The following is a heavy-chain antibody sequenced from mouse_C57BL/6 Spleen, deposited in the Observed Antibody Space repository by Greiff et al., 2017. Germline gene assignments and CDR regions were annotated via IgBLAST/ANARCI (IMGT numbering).Heavy chain of an antibody. J-gene: IGHJ4*01. V-gene: IGHV3-6*01. D-gene: IGHD2-4*01. Sequence: DVQLQESGPGLVKPSQSLSLTCSVTGYSITSGYYWNWIRQFPGNKLEWMGYISYDGSNNYNPSLKNRISITRDTSKNQFFLKLNSVTTEDTATYYCARGYYDYVYAMDYWGQGTSVTVSS. CDR3: ARGYYDYVYAMDY. CDR1: GYSITSGYY. CDR2: ISYDGSN.